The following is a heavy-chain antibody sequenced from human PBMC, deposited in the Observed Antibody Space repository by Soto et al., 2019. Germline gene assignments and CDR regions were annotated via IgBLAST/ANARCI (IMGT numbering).Heavy chain of an antibody. CDR1: GYTFSSYA. CDR2: INAGYGNT. J-gene: IGHJ4*02. D-gene: IGHD7-27*01. Sequence: QVHLVQSGAEVRKPGDSVKVSCKASGYTFSSYAMHWVRQAPGQRLEWMGWINAGYGNTKSSQKFQDRVTISRDTSASTAYIELTSLRSEDTAVYYCARDTGDGTFDFWGQGTLVTVSS. V-gene: IGHV1-3*01. CDR3: ARDTGDGTFDF.